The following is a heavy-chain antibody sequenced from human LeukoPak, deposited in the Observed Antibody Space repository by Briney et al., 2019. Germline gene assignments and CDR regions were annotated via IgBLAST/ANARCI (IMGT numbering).Heavy chain of an antibody. CDR1: GFTFSSYS. D-gene: IGHD1-20*01. J-gene: IGHJ6*03. V-gene: IGHV3-21*01. CDR3: ARDLTGTLSMDV. CDR2: ISSSSSYI. Sequence: GGSLRLSCAAPGFTFSSYSVNWVRQAPGKGLEWVSSISSSSSYIYYADSVKGRFTISRDNAKNSLYLQMNSLRAEDTAVYYYARDLTGTLSMDVWGKGTTVTVSS.